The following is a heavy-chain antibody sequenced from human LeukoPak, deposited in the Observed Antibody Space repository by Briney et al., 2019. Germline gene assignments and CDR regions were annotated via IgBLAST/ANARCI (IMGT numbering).Heavy chain of an antibody. J-gene: IGHJ4*02. Sequence: TGGSLRLSCAASGFTFSTYAMIWVRRARGKGREGVTAISGSGGSTYYADSVKGRFTISRDNSKNTLYLQMNSLRAEDTAVYYCAKELPGYYYDSSGNFDYWGQGTLVTVSS. CDR2: ISGSGGST. CDR3: AKELPGYYYDSSGNFDY. CDR1: GFTFSTYA. V-gene: IGHV3-23*01. D-gene: IGHD3-22*01.